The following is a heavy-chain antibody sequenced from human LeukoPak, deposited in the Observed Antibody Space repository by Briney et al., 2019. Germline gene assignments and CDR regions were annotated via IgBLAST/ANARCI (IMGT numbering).Heavy chain of an antibody. V-gene: IGHV3-23*01. CDR2: ISDSGGST. CDR3: ARDTYYYDSSDYYSWFDP. J-gene: IGHJ5*02. D-gene: IGHD3-22*01. CDR1: GFTFSTYA. Sequence: GGSLRLSCAASGFTFSTYAMSWVRQAPGKGLEWVSSISDSGGSTYYADSVKGRFTISRDNSKNTLYLQMSSLRAEDTVVYYCARDTYYYDSSDYYSWFDPWGQGTLVTVSS.